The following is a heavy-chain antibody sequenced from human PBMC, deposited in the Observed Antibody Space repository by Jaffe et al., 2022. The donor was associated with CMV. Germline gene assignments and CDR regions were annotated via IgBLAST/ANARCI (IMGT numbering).Heavy chain of an antibody. CDR1: GFSLNTRGMC. CDR2: IGWDDNK. J-gene: IGHJ6*03. Sequence: QVTLRESGPALVKPTQTLTLTCTFSGFSLNTRGMCVSWIRQPPGKALEWLARIGWDDNKYYITSLKTRLTISKDASKNQVVLTMTNMDPVDTGTYYCARYYDLLGYYYMDVWGKGTTVTVSS. D-gene: IGHD3-9*01. CDR3: ARYYDLLGYYYMDV. V-gene: IGHV2-70*15.